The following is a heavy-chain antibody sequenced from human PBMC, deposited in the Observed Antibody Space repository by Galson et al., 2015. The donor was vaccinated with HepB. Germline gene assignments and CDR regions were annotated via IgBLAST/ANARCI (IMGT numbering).Heavy chain of an antibody. Sequence: SVKVSCKASGYTFTSYGISWVRQAPGQGLEWMGWISAYNGNTNYAQKLQGRVTMTTDTSTSTAYMELRSLRSDDTAVYYCARAPDYYDSSGYYGYWGQGTLVTVSS. J-gene: IGHJ4*02. V-gene: IGHV1-18*04. CDR3: ARAPDYYDSSGYYGY. D-gene: IGHD3-22*01. CDR1: GYTFTSYG. CDR2: ISAYNGNT.